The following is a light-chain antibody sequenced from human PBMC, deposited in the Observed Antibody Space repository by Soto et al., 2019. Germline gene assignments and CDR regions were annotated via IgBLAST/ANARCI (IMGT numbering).Light chain of an antibody. J-gene: IGKJ2*01. V-gene: IGKV3-15*01. Sequence: EIVMTQSPATLSVSPGERATLSCRASQSINSNLAWYQQRPGQAPRLLIYGASTRATGIPARFSGSGSGTEFTLTISSLQSEDFAFYYCQQYNSWPPLYTFGQGTKLEIK. CDR1: QSINSN. CDR2: GAS. CDR3: QQYNSWPPLYT.